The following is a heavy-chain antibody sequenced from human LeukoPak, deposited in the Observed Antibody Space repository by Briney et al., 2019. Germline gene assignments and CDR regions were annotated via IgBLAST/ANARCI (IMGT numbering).Heavy chain of an antibody. CDR2: ISSSSSYI. J-gene: IGHJ3*02. V-gene: IGHV3-21*01. CDR3: ARDLGYNNDAFDI. D-gene: IGHD1-14*01. CDR1: GFTFSSYS. Sequence: PGGSLRLSCAASGFTFSSYSMNWVRHAPGKGLEWVSSISSSSSYIYYADSVKGRFTISRDNAKNSLYLQMNSLRAEDTAVYYCARDLGYNNDAFDIWGQGTMVTVSS.